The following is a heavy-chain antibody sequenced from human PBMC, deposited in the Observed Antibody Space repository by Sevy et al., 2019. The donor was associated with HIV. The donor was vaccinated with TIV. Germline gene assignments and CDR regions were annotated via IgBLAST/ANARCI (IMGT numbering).Heavy chain of an antibody. CDR2: MNPNSGNT. V-gene: IGHV1-8*03. CDR3: ATAECSSTSCYGSEYYYGMDV. D-gene: IGHD2-2*01. CDR1: GYTFTSYD. J-gene: IGHJ6*02. Sequence: ASVKVSCKASGYTFTSYDINWVRQATGQGLEWMGWMNPNSGNTGYAQKFQGRVTITRNTSISTAYMELSSLRSEDTAGYYCATAECSSTSCYGSEYYYGMDVWGQGTTVTVSS.